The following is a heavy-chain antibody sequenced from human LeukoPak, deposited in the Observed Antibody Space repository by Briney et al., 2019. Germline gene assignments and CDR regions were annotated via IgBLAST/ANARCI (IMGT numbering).Heavy chain of an antibody. D-gene: IGHD3-10*01. CDR1: GGSISSGSYY. CDR3: ARDLGRFDWFDP. CDR2: IYTSRST. V-gene: IGHV4-61*02. Sequence: PSETLSLTCTVSGGSISSGSYYWSWIRQPAGKGLEWIGRIYTSRSTNYNPSLKSRVTISVDTSKNQFSLKLSSVTAADTAVYYCARDLGRFDWFDPWGQGTLVTVSS. J-gene: IGHJ5*02.